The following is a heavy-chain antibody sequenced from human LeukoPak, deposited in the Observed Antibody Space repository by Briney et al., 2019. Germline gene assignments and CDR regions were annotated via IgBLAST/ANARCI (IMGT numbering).Heavy chain of an antibody. D-gene: IGHD3-10*01. Sequence: SETLSLTCTVSGGPINGYYWSWIRQPPGKGLEWIGHIYYSGSTNYNSSLKSRVTISVDTSKNQFSLKLSSVTTADTAVYYCAKYYYGSGYNWFDPWGQGTLVTVSS. CDR2: IYYSGST. CDR3: AKYYYGSGYNWFDP. CDR1: GGPINGYY. J-gene: IGHJ5*02. V-gene: IGHV4-59*01.